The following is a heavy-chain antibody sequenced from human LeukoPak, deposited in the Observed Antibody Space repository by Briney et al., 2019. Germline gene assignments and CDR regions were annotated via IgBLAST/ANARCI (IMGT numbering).Heavy chain of an antibody. V-gene: IGHV3-23*01. CDR3: ARGGYGDRIDY. Sequence: GGSLRLSCIGTGFTFSSDAMGWVRQAPGKGLEWVSGISGSGGSTYYADSVKGRFTISRDNSKNTLYLQMNSLRVEDTAVYYCARGGYGDRIDYWGQGTLVSVSS. CDR2: ISGSGGST. J-gene: IGHJ4*02. D-gene: IGHD4-17*01. CDR1: GFTFSSDA.